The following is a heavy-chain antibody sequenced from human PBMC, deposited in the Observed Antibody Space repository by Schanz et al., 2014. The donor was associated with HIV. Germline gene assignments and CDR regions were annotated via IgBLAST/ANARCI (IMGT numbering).Heavy chain of an antibody. CDR1: GGTFSIYA. Sequence: QVQLVQSGAEVKKPGSSVKVSCKASGGTFSIYAISWVRQAPGQGLEWMGWINPTNGKTYYTQKFRGRVTMSRDASINTASLEVSRLRSDDTAVYYCARDRGSISWMGRAFDIWGQGTMVTVSS. J-gene: IGHJ3*02. CDR3: ARDRGSISWMGRAFDI. V-gene: IGHV1-2*02. D-gene: IGHD2-2*01. CDR2: INPTNGKT.